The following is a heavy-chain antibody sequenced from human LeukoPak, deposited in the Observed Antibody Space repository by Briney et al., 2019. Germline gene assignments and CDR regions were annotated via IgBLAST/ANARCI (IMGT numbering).Heavy chain of an antibody. Sequence: SETLSLTCTVSGGSISSGGYYWSWIRQHPGKGLEWIGYIYYSGSTYYNPSLKSRVTISVDTSKNQFSLKLSSVTAADTAAYYCARGLQLWSYFDYWGQGTLVTVSS. CDR3: ARGLQLWSYFDY. J-gene: IGHJ4*02. V-gene: IGHV4-31*03. D-gene: IGHD5-18*01. CDR2: IYYSGST. CDR1: GGSISSGGYY.